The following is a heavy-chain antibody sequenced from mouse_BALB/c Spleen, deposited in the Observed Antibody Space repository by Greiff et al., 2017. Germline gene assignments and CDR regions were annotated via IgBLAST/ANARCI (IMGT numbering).Heavy chain of an antibody. D-gene: IGHD2-10*01. CDR1: GFSLTSYG. CDR3: APLQQFAY. Sequence: QVQLKQSGPGLVQPSQSLSITCTVSGFSLTSYGVHWVRQSPGKGLEWLGVIWSGGSTDYNAAFISRLSISKDNSKSQVFFKMNSLQANDTAIYYCAPLQQFAYWGQGTLVTVSA. V-gene: IGHV2-2*02. CDR2: IWSGGST. J-gene: IGHJ3*01.